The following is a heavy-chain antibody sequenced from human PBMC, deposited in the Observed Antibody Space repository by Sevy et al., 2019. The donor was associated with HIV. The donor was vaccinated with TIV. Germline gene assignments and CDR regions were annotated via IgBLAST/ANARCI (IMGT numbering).Heavy chain of an antibody. V-gene: IGHV3-33*01. CDR1: GFTFSSYG. J-gene: IGHJ4*02. Sequence: GGSLRLSCAASGFTFSSYGMHWVRQAPGKGLEWVAVIYYDGNNKYYADSVKGRFTISRDKSKNTLYLQMNSLRAEDTAVYYCARDSNDYGDYRLSYYFDYWGQGTLVTVSS. D-gene: IGHD4-17*01. CDR2: IYYDGNNK. CDR3: ARDSNDYGDYRLSYYFDY.